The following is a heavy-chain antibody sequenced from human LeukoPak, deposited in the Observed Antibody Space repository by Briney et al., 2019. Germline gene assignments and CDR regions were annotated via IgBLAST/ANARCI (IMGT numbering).Heavy chain of an antibody. CDR1: GGTFSSYA. V-gene: IGHV1-69*05. Sequence: ASVKVSCKASGGTFSSYAISWVRQAPGQGLEWMGGIIPIFGTANYAQKFQGRVTITRDTSISTAFMDLSSLRSEDTAVYFCASGRAARQGFDYWGQGTLVTVSS. CDR2: IIPIFGTA. J-gene: IGHJ4*02. CDR3: ASGRAARQGFDY. D-gene: IGHD6-6*01.